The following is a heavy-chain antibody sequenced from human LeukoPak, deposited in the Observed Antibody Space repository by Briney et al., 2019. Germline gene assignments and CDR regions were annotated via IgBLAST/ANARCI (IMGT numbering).Heavy chain of an antibody. V-gene: IGHV1-18*01. Sequence: ASVKVSCKASGYTFTSYGISWVRQAPGQGLEWMGWTSAYNGNTNYAQKLQGRVTMTTDTSTSTAYMELRSLRSDDTAVYYCARTAMVRGVIINGDDAFDIWGQGTMVTVSS. CDR1: GYTFTSYG. J-gene: IGHJ3*02. CDR2: TSAYNGNT. D-gene: IGHD3-10*01. CDR3: ARTAMVRGVIINGDDAFDI.